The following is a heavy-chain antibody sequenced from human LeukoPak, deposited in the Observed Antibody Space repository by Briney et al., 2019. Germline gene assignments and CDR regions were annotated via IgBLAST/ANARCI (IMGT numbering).Heavy chain of an antibody. CDR2: IGSDDKA. V-gene: IGHV3-23*01. CDR1: GSTFSAYA. J-gene: IGHJ6*02. CDR3: AGDLHYYVAMDV. Sequence: GGSLRLSCEASGSTFSAYAMTWVRQAPGKGLEWVSSIGSDDKAHYSESVKGRFAISRDNSNNTLFLQLHNLRLEDTALYYCAGDLHYYVAMDVWGQGTTVTVSS. D-gene: IGHD3-10*02.